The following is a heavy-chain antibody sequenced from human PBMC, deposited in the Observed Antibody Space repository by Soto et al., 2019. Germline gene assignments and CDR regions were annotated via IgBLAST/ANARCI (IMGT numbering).Heavy chain of an antibody. D-gene: IGHD5-18*01. V-gene: IGHV3-9*01. CDR1: GFTLGEHA. CDR3: AKGGRASYDEGDGAFGI. J-gene: IGHJ3*02. CDR2: ISWNSGSL. Sequence: GGSLRLSCAASGFTLGEHAIHWVRQAPGKGLEWVSGISWNSGSLGYADSVKGRFTISRANARNSLYLQMNSLRPEDTALYYCAKGGRASYDEGDGAFGIWGQGTMVTVSS.